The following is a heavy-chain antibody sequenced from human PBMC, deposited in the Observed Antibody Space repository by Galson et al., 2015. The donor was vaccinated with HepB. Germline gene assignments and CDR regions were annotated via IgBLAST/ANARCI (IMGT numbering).Heavy chain of an antibody. Sequence: QSGAEVKKPGESLKISCKGSGYSFTSYWIGWVRQMPGKGLEWMGIIYPVDSDTRYNPSFQGQVTMSADKSISTAYLQWSSLKASDTAMYHCVRRCGYSQPDCRYYGMDVWGQGTTVTVSS. D-gene: IGHD5-18*01. J-gene: IGHJ6*02. CDR2: IYPVDSDT. V-gene: IGHV5-51*03. CDR3: VRRCGYSQPDCRYYGMDV. CDR1: GYSFTSYW.